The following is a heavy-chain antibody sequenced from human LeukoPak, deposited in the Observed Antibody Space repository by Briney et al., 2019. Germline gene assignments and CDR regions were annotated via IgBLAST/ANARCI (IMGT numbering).Heavy chain of an antibody. CDR2: INPSGGST. J-gene: IGHJ6*02. Sequence: ASVKVSCKASGYTFTSYYMHWVRQAPGQGLEWMGIINPSGGSTSYAQKFQGRVTMTRDTSTSTVYMELGSLRSEDTAVYYCARDRTTVTYYYGMDVWGQETTVTVSS. CDR3: ARDRTTVTYYYGMDV. CDR1: GYTFTSYY. D-gene: IGHD4-17*01. V-gene: IGHV1-46*01.